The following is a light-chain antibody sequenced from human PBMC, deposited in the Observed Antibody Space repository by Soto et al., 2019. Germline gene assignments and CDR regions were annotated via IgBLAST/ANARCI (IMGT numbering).Light chain of an antibody. CDR1: QSISSW. J-gene: IGKJ1*01. Sequence: DIQMTQSPSTLSASVGDIVTSTCRASQSISSWLAWYQQKPGKAPKLLIYKASSLESGVPSRFSGSGSGTEFTLTISSLQPDDFATYYCQQYNSYRTFGQGTKVEIK. CDR2: KAS. V-gene: IGKV1-5*03. CDR3: QQYNSYRT.